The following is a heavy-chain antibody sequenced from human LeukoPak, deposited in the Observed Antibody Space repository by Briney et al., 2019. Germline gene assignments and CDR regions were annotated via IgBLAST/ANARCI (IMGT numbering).Heavy chain of an antibody. Sequence: GGSLRLSCAVSGFTFSNYAISWVRQAPGKGLDWVSSISGSGDTTYYADPVKGRFTISRDNSKNTLYLQMNSLRAEDTAVYYCASDSSGAFPNWFDPWGQGTLVTVSS. J-gene: IGHJ5*02. V-gene: IGHV3-23*01. D-gene: IGHD3-22*01. CDR1: GFTFSNYA. CDR3: ASDSSGAFPNWFDP. CDR2: ISGSGDTT.